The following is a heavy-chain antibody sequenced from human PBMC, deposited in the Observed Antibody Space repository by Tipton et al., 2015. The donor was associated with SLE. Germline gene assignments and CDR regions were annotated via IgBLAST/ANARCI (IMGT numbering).Heavy chain of an antibody. D-gene: IGHD1-1*01. CDR3: ARAGWNDISD. CDR2: IYHSGSS. Sequence: TLSLTCAVTGFSISSGYYWGWIRQPPGKGLEWIGSIYHSGSSYYNSSLQSRVTISVDTSKNQFSLKLTSITAADTAVYYCARAGWNDISDWGQVTRVTGAS. V-gene: IGHV4-38-2*01. CDR1: GFSISSGYY. J-gene: IGHJ4*02.